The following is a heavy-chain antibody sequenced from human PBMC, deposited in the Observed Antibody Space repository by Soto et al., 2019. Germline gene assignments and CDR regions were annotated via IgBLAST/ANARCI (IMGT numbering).Heavy chain of an antibody. CDR1: GGTFSSYA. CDR2: IIPIFGTA. Sequence: VASVKVSCKASGGTFSSYAISWVRQAPGQGLEWMGGIIPIFGTANYAQKFRGRVTITADESTSTAYMELSSLRSEDTAVYYCARGRSGSSSSYYYGMDVWGQGTTVTVSS. J-gene: IGHJ6*02. CDR3: ARGRSGSSSSYYYGMDV. D-gene: IGHD6-6*01. V-gene: IGHV1-69*13.